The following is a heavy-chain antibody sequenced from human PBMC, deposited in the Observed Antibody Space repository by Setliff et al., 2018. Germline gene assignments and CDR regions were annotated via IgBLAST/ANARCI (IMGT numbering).Heavy chain of an antibody. Sequence: ASVKVSCKASGYPFTSYYINWVRQAPGQGLEWMGWMNPNSGNTGYAQKLQGRVPMTTDTSTSTAYMALRRLRSDDTAVYYCGRAYYYGSGSYYNGYDAFDIWGQGTRVTV. J-gene: IGHJ3*02. D-gene: IGHD3-10*01. CDR1: GYPFTSYY. CDR3: GRAYYYGSGSYYNGYDAFDI. V-gene: IGHV1-8*01. CDR2: MNPNSGNT.